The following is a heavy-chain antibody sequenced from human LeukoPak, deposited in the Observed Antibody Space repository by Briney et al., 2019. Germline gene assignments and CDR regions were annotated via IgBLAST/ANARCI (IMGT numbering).Heavy chain of an antibody. J-gene: IGHJ4*02. D-gene: IGHD3-22*01. CDR1: GFTISSYA. CDR3: AKDNYYDSSGYYHY. Sequence: GGSLRLSCAVSGFTISSYAMSWVRQAPGKGLEWVSAMSGSAGSTYYADSVKGRITISRDNSKNMLYLEMNSLRAEDTAVYYCAKDNYYDSSGYYHYWGQGTLVTVSS. CDR2: MSGSAGST. V-gene: IGHV3-23*01.